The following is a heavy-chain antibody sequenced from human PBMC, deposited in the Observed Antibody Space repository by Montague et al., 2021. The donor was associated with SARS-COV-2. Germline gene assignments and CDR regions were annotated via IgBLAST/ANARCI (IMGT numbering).Heavy chain of an antibody. CDR2: INHSGST. J-gene: IGHJ6*02. CDR1: GGSFSTYY. V-gene: IGHV4-34*01. D-gene: IGHD3-10*01. Sequence: SETLSLTCAVYGGSFSTYYWSWIRQPPGKGLEWIGEINHSGSTNYNPSLKSRVTISVDTSKNQFSLKLSSVTAADTAVYYCARVRGVNLILGVYYYYGMDLWGQGTMVTVSS. CDR3: ARVRGVNLILGVYYYYGMDL.